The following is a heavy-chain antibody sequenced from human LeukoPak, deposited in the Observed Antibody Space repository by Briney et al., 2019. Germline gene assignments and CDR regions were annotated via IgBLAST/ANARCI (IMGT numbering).Heavy chain of an antibody. CDR3: ARGLSAAIHLFDY. V-gene: IGHV7-4-1*02. CDR2: INTNTGNP. D-gene: IGHD2-2*01. Sequence: ASVKVSCKASGYTFTSYAMNWVRQAPGQGLEWMGWINTNTGNPTYAQGFTGRFIFTLDTSVSTAYLQISSLKAEDTAVYYCARGLSAAIHLFDYWGQGTLVTVSS. J-gene: IGHJ4*02. CDR1: GYTFTSYA.